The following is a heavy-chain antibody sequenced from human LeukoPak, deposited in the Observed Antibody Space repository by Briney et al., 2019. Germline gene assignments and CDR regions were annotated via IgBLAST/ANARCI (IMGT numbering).Heavy chain of an antibody. V-gene: IGHV4-39*07. D-gene: IGHD3-3*01. CDR1: GGSISLSSHY. Sequence: SETLSLTCTVSGGSISLSSHYWGWIRQPPGKGLEWIGSNSGSTYYNPSLKSRVTISVDTSKNQFSLKLSSVTAADTAVYYCARVGEWLLFDYWGQGTLVTVSS. CDR3: ARVGEWLLFDY. J-gene: IGHJ4*02. CDR2: NSGST.